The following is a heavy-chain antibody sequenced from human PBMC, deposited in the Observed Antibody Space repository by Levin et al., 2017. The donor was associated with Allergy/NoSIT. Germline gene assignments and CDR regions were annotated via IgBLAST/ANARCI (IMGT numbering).Heavy chain of an antibody. Sequence: PGGSLRLSCAASGFTFDDYAMSWVRQVPGKGLEWVAGIGSNGGGTGYAESVRGRFVVSRDNAENSVFLQMRSLRNDDTAFYYCAKNWDYGILTGFTDWGQGMLVTVSS. V-gene: IGHV3-20*04. J-gene: IGHJ4*02. CDR1: GFTFDDYA. CDR2: IGSNGGGT. D-gene: IGHD3-9*01. CDR3: AKNWDYGILTGFTD.